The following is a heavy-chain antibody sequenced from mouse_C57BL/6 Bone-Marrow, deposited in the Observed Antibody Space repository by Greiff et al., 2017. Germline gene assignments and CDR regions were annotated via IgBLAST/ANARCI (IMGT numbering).Heavy chain of an antibody. Sequence: EVQLQQSGAELVRPGASVKLSCTASGFNIKDYYMHWVKQRPEQGLEWIGRIDPEDGDTEYAPKFQGKATMTADTSSNTAYLQLSSLTSEDTAVYYCTTGYYYGKGVAMDYWGQGTSVTVSS. CDR3: TTGYYYGKGVAMDY. J-gene: IGHJ4*01. V-gene: IGHV14-1*01. CDR1: GFNIKDYY. D-gene: IGHD1-1*01. CDR2: IDPEDGDT.